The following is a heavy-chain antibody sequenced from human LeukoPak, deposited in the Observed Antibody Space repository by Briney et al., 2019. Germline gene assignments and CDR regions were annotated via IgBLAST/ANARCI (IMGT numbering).Heavy chain of an antibody. CDR2: IGGSVGSM. CDR3: AKRGNSWDLFDY. V-gene: IGHV3-23*01. CDR1: GFTFSSYA. J-gene: IGHJ4*02. Sequence: GGSLRLSCAASGFTFSSYAMHWVRQAPGKGLEWVSNIGGSVGSMFYAASVKGRFAISRDNSKNTLFLQMNNLRVEDTAVYYCAKRGNSWDLFDYWGQGTLVTVSS. D-gene: IGHD6-13*01.